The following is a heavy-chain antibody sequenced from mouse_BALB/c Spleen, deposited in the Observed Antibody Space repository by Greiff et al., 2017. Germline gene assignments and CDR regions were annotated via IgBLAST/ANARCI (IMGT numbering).Heavy chain of an antibody. D-gene: IGHD2-10*02. CDR2: IWSGGST. CDR3: ARNEEVYGNYGAY. V-gene: IGHV2-2*02. CDR1: GFSLTSYG. J-gene: IGHJ3*01. Sequence: VQVVESGPGLVQPSQSLSITCTVSGFSLTSYGVHWVRQSPGKGLEWLGVIWSGGSTDYNAAFISRLSISKDNSKSQGFFKMNSLQANDTAIYYCARNEEVYGNYGAYWGQGTLVTVSA.